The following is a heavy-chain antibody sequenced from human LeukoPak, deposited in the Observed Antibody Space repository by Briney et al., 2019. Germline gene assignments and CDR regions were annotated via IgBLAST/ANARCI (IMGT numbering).Heavy chain of an antibody. CDR1: GFTFDDYA. J-gene: IGHJ4*02. CDR2: ISWNSGSI. V-gene: IGHV3-9*01. CDR3: AKDTAPYSSGGGDY. D-gene: IGHD6-19*01. Sequence: PGRSLRLSCAASGFTFDDYAMHWVRQAPGKGLEWVSGISWNSGSIGYADSVKGRFTISRDNAKNSLYLQMNSLRAEDTALYYCAKDTAPYSSGGGDYWGQGTLVTVSS.